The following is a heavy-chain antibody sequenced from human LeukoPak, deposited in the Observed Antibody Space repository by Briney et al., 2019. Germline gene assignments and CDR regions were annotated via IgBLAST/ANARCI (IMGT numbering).Heavy chain of an antibody. V-gene: IGHV3-23*01. J-gene: IGHJ4*02. D-gene: IGHD2-21*02. CDR2: ISGGGGNT. CDR3: AKAGLSRAYCSGDCPFDN. Sequence: GGSLRLSCAASGFIFSSYAMSWVRQAPEKGLEWVSSISGGGGNTYYADSVEGRFTISRDNSKNTLYLQMNSLRAEDTAVYYCAKAGLSRAYCSGDCPFDNWGQGTLVTVSS. CDR1: GFIFSSYA.